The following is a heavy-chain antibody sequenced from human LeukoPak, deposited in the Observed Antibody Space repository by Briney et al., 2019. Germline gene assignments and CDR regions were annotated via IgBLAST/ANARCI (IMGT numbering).Heavy chain of an antibody. J-gene: IGHJ4*02. CDR3: ARDRYSSGWFGY. CDR2: INSDGRST. Sequence: GGSLRLSCAASGFTFSNSRMHWVRQAPGKGLVWVSRINSDGRSTVYADSVKGRFTISRDNAKNTLYLQMNSLRDEDTAVYYCARDRYSSGWFGYWGQGALVTVSS. V-gene: IGHV3-74*01. CDR1: GFTFSNSR. D-gene: IGHD6-19*01.